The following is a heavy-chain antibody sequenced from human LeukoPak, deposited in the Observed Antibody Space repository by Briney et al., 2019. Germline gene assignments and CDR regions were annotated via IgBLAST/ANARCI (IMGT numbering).Heavy chain of an antibody. CDR2: INPNSGGT. D-gene: IGHD6-25*01. J-gene: IGHJ4*02. CDR3: ARTGGLDF. CDR1: GYTFTNSF. Sequence: ASVKLSFKASGYTFTNSFIHWMRQPPGQGLEWMGWINPNSGGTNYAQNFQGRVTMTRDTSISTAYMELSRLRSDETAVYYCARTGGLDFWGQGALVTVSS. V-gene: IGHV1-2*02.